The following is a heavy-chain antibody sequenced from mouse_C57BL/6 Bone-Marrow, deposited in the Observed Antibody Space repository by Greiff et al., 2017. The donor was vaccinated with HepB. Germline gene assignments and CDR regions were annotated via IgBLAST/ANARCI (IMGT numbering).Heavy chain of an antibody. Sequence: EVMLVESGAELVRPGASVKLSCTASGFNIKDDYMHWVKQRPEQGLEWIGWIDPGNGDTEYASKFQGKATITADTSSNTAYLQLRSLTSEDTAVYYCTTRLWLRVWYFDVWGTGTTVTVSS. CDR2: IDPGNGDT. V-gene: IGHV14-4*01. CDR1: GFNIKDDY. CDR3: TTRLWLRVWYFDV. D-gene: IGHD2-2*01. J-gene: IGHJ1*03.